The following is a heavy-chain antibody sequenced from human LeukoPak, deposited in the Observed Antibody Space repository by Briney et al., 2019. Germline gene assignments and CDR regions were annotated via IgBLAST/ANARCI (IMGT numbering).Heavy chain of an antibody. CDR1: RFSFRSYW. J-gene: IGHJ4*02. CDR2: IKQDGSEK. CDR3: AQIHYDSSGYFDY. Sequence: GGSLRLSCAASRFSFRSYWMSWVRQAPGKGLEWVANIKQDGSEKYYVDSVKGRFTISRDNAKNSLYLQMNSLRAEDTAVYYCAQIHYDSSGYFDYWGQGTLVTVSS. D-gene: IGHD3-22*01. V-gene: IGHV3-7*03.